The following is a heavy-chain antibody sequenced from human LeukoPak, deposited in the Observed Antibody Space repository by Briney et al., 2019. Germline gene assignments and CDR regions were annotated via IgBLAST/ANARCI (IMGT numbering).Heavy chain of an antibody. CDR3: AGPGELVPYYYCYMDV. CDR2: INWNSGST. CDR1: GFTFDDYG. J-gene: IGHJ6*03. V-gene: IGHV3-20*04. D-gene: IGHD7-27*01. Sequence: GGSLRLSCAASGFTFDDYGMSWVRQAPGKGLEWVSGINWNSGSTGYADSVKGRFTISRDNAKNSLYLQMNSLRAEDTAVYYCAGPGELVPYYYCYMDVWGKGTTVTVSS.